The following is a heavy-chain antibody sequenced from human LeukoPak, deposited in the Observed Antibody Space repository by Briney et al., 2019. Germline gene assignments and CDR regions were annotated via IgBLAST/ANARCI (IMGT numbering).Heavy chain of an antibody. V-gene: IGHV3-66*02. J-gene: IGHJ3*02. CDR2: IYSGGST. D-gene: IGHD6-13*01. Sequence: GGSLRLSCAASGFTVSSNYMSWVRQAPGKGLEWVSVIYSGGSTYYADTVKGRFTISRDNSKNTLYLQMNSLRAEDTAVYYCARTAAGAFDIWGQGTMVTVSS. CDR3: ARTAAGAFDI. CDR1: GFTVSSNY.